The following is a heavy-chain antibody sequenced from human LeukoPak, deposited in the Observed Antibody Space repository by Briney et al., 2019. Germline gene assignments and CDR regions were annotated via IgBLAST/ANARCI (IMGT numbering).Heavy chain of an antibody. CDR3: ARGPYYDFWSGYYRNYYYYGMDV. Sequence: SETLSLTCAVYGGSFSGYYWSWIRQPPGKGLEWLGEITHSGSTNYNPSLKSRVTISVDTSKNQFSLKLSSVTAADTAVYYCARGPYYDFWSGYYRNYYYYGMDVWGQGTTVSVSS. J-gene: IGHJ6*02. CDR1: GGSFSGYY. D-gene: IGHD3-3*01. CDR2: ITHSGST. V-gene: IGHV4-34*01.